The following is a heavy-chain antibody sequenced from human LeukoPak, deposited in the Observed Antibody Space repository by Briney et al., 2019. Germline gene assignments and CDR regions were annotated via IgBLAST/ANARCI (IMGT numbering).Heavy chain of an antibody. CDR3: ARGGYYDSSGYYKYYFDY. V-gene: IGHV3-33*01. CDR1: GFTFSSYG. Sequence: GGSLRLSCAASGFTFSSYGMHWVREAPGKGLEWVAVIWYDGSNTYYADPVKGRFTISRDNSKNTLYLQMNSLRAEDTAVYYCARGGYYDSSGYYKYYFDYWGQGTLVTVSS. CDR2: IWYDGSNT. D-gene: IGHD3-22*01. J-gene: IGHJ4*02.